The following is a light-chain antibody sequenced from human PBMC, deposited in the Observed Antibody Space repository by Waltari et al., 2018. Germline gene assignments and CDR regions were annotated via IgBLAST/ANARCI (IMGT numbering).Light chain of an antibody. Sequence: QSALTQPASVSGSPGQSITISCTGTSSDVGAYNYVSWYQQHPSKAPKLMIYDVSNRPTGVSNRFSGSKSGNTASLSSSGLQAEDEADYYCSSYISTSTLELFGGGTSLTVL. CDR3: SSYISTSTLEL. V-gene: IGLV2-14*03. CDR1: SSDVGAYNY. J-gene: IGLJ2*01. CDR2: DVS.